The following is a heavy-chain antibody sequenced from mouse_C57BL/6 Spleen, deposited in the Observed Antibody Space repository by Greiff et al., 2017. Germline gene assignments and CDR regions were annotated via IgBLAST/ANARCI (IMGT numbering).Heavy chain of an antibody. CDR1: GFNIKDYY. Sequence: VQLKQSGAELVKPGASVKLSCTASGFNIKDYYMHWVKQRTEQGLEWIGRIDPEDGETKYAPNFQGKATITADTSSNTAYLQLSSLTSEDTAVYYCARRAAQASYYFDYWGQGTTLTVSS. J-gene: IGHJ2*01. V-gene: IGHV14-2*01. D-gene: IGHD3-2*02. CDR3: ARRAAQASYYFDY. CDR2: IDPEDGET.